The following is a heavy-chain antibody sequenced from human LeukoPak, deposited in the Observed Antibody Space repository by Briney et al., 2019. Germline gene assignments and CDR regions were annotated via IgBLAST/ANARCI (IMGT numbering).Heavy chain of an antibody. V-gene: IGHV4-39*07. CDR2: IYYSGST. J-gene: IGHJ5*02. CDR1: GGSISSSNYY. CDR3: ARVQSRLSWFDP. Sequence: PSETLSLTCTVSGGSISSSNYYWGWIRQPPGKGLEWIGSIYYSGSTYYSPSLKSRVTISVDTSKNQFSLRLGSVTAADTAVYYCARVQSRLSWFDPWGQGTLVTVSS.